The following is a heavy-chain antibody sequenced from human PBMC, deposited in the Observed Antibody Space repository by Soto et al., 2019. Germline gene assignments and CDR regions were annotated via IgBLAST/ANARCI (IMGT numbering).Heavy chain of an antibody. CDR1: GYIFTSYW. CDR2: IYPGDSDT. J-gene: IGHJ4*02. D-gene: IGHD3-22*01. CDR3: ASTYYYDSSGYVFDY. V-gene: IGHV5-51*01. Sequence: GESLKISCNGSGYIFTSYWIGWVRQMPGKGLEWMGIIYPGDSDTRYSPSFQGQVTISADKSISTAYLQWSSLKASDTAMYYCASTYYYDSSGYVFDYWGQGTLVTVSS.